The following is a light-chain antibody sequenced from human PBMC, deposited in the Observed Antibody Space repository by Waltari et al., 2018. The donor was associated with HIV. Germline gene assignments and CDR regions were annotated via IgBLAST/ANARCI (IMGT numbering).Light chain of an antibody. Sequence: SVLPQPPSASGPPGQGVTISCSGSRSNFASKTAHWYQQLPGTAPKLLMYSTDQRPSGVPDRFSGSKSGTSASLAISGLQSEDEAGYYCAAWDVSLNGLVFGGGTKVTVL. CDR1: RSNFASKT. CDR3: AAWDVSLNGLV. J-gene: IGLJ2*01. CDR2: STD. V-gene: IGLV1-44*01.